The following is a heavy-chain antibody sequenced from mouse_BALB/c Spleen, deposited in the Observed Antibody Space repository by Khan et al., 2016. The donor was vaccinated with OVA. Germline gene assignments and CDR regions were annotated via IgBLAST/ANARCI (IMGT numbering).Heavy chain of an antibody. Sequence: QVQLKQSGAELAKPGASVKMSCKASGYTFINYWILWVKQRPGQGLEWIGYINPSTGYTEYNQNFKDKATLTADKSSSTAYMQLSSLTSEDSAVYDCARRSLRGDFDYWGQGTTVTVSS. D-gene: IGHD1-1*01. J-gene: IGHJ2*01. CDR1: GYTFINYW. CDR2: INPSTGYT. V-gene: IGHV1-7*01. CDR3: ARRSLRGDFDY.